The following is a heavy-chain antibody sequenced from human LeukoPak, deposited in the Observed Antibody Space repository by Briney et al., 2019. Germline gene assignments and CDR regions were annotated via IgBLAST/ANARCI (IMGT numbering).Heavy chain of an antibody. CDR3: ARSRFEELLVAFDI. D-gene: IGHD3-10*01. J-gene: IGHJ3*02. V-gene: IGHV4-4*07. CDR2: IYASGST. Sequence: SETLSLTCTVSGGSISGYFWSWIRQPAGKGLEWIGRIYASGSTNYNPSLRSRVTMSVDTSKNQFSLRLSSVTAADTAVYYCARSRFEELLVAFDIWGKGTMVIVSS. CDR1: GGSISGYF.